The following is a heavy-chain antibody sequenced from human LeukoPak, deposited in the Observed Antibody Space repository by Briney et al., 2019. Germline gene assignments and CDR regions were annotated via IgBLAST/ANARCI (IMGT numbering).Heavy chain of an antibody. V-gene: IGHV3-23*01. CDR1: GFTFSNYA. J-gene: IGHJ4*02. Sequence: PGGSLRLSCAASGFTFSNYAVSWVRQAPGQGLEWVSTISDSGDSTYYADSVEGRFTISRDNSKNTLNLQMNSLRAEDTAVYYCARRTVARYYYFDSWGQGTLVTVSS. CDR3: ARRTVARYYYFDS. D-gene: IGHD4-17*01. CDR2: ISDSGDST.